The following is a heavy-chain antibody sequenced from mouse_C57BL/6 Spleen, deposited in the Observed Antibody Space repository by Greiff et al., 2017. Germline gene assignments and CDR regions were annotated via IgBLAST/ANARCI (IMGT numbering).Heavy chain of an antibody. Sequence: QVQLQQSGPELVKPGASVKISCKASGYAFSSSWMNWVKQRPGKGLEWIGRIYPGDGDTNYNGKFKGKATLTADKSSSAAYMQRSSLTSEDSAVYFCARTTTVVGYAMAYWCQGTSVTVSS. CDR1: GYAFSSSW. V-gene: IGHV1-82*01. J-gene: IGHJ4*01. CDR3: ARTTTVVGYAMAY. CDR2: IYPGDGDT. D-gene: IGHD1-1*01.